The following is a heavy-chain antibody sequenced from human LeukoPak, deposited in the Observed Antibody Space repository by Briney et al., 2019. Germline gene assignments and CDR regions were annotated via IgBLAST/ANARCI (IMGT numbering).Heavy chain of an antibody. Sequence: GGSLRLSCAASGFTFSDFWMHWVRQAPGKGLVWVSRINSSGTVTNYADSVKGRFTISRDNSKNTLYLQMNSLRAEDTAVYHCARIAAAGTNYFDYWGQGTLVTVSS. CDR2: INSSGTVT. CDR1: GFTFSDFW. D-gene: IGHD6-13*01. CDR3: ARIAAAGTNYFDY. V-gene: IGHV3-74*01. J-gene: IGHJ4*02.